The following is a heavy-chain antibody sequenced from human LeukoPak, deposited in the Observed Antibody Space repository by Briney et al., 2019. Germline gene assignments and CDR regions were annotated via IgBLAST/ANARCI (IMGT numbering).Heavy chain of an antibody. Sequence: PGGSLRLSCAASGFTFSSYAISWVRQAPGKGLEWVSAISGSGGSTYYADSVKGRFTISRDNSKNTLYLQMNSLRAEDTAVYYCVKCYWISFGDYENWGQGTLVTVSS. J-gene: IGHJ4*02. CDR3: VKCYWISFGDYEN. D-gene: IGHD4-17*01. V-gene: IGHV3-23*01. CDR2: ISGSGGST. CDR1: GFTFSSYA.